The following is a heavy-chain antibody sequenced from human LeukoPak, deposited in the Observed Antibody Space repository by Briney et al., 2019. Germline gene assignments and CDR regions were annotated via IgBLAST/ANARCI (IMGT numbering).Heavy chain of an antibody. V-gene: IGHV1-2*02. CDR2: INTNSGAT. D-gene: IGHD3-16*01. CDR1: GYTFTGYY. J-gene: IGHJ4*02. Sequence: ASVKVSCKASGYTFTGYYMHWVRQAPGQGLEWMGWINTNSGATNYAQKFHARVTMTRDTSTSTVYMELSSLRSEDTAVYYCARCLGYSCFDYWGQGTLVTVSS. CDR3: ARCLGYSCFDY.